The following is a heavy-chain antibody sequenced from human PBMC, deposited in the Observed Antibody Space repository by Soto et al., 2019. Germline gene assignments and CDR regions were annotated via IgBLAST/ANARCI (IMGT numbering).Heavy chain of an antibody. J-gene: IGHJ4*02. CDR3: ARGYRSFDY. CDR2: ISSGSTTI. CDR1: GFTFSSYS. V-gene: IGHV3-48*01. Sequence: PGGSVRLSCAASGFTFSSYSIHWVRQAPGKGLEWVSYISSGSTTIYYADSVRGRFTISRDNAKNSLYLQMNSLRAEDTAVYYCARGYRSFDYWGQG. D-gene: IGHD1-26*01.